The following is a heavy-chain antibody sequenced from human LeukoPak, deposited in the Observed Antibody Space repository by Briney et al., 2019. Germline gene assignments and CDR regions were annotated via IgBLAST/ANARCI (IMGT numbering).Heavy chain of an antibody. Sequence: TSETLSLTCTVSGGSTSSYYWSWIRQPPGKGLEWIASIYYSGSTNSNPSLKSRVTLSVDTSKNHFSLKLSSVTAADTAVYYCARHSGSYLPSNYWGQGTLVTVSS. CDR3: ARHSGSYLPSNY. D-gene: IGHD1-26*01. CDR2: IYYSGST. V-gene: IGHV4-59*01. J-gene: IGHJ4*02. CDR1: GGSTSSYY.